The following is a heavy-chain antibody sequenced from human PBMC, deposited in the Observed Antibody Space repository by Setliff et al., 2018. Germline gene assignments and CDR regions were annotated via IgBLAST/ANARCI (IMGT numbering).Heavy chain of an antibody. J-gene: IGHJ3*02. Sequence: PGESLTISCAASGFTFSSYAMSWVRQAPGKGLEWVSSSSASGNSKYYADSVKGRFIISRDNSKNTLELQMKSLRAEDTAVYYCVKDLKNDYDSSGYPDAFDIWGQGTMVTVSS. V-gene: IGHV3-23*01. D-gene: IGHD3-22*01. CDR1: GFTFSSYA. CDR3: VKDLKNDYDSSGYPDAFDI. CDR2: SSASGNSK.